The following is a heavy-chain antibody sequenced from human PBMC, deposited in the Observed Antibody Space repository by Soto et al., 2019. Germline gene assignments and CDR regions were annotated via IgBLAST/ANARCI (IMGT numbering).Heavy chain of an antibody. J-gene: IGHJ4*02. D-gene: IGHD6-13*01. V-gene: IGHV1-8*01. Sequence: QVQLVQSGAEVKKPGASVKVSCKASGYTFSSYDIHWVRQAPGLGLEWMGWTNPNSGNTGSAQKFQGRVTMTRDMSQNTADRELSSLRSEDTAIYYCARAGGSSGYGDVDYWGKGALVTVSS. CDR3: ARAGGSSGYGDVDY. CDR1: GYTFSSYD. CDR2: TNPNSGNT.